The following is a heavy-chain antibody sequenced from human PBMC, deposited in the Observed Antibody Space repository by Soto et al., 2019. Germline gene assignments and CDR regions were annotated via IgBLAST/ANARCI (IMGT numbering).Heavy chain of an antibody. D-gene: IGHD1-26*01. J-gene: IGHJ6*02. CDR3: ARAYSGSYRTYYYYGMDV. CDR1: GGSISSYY. V-gene: IGHV4-59*01. Sequence: PSETLSLTCTVSGGSISSYYWSWIRQPPGKGLEWIGYIYYSGSTNYNPSLKSRVTISVDTSKNQFSLKLSSVTAADTAVYYCARAYSGSYRTYYYYGMDVWGQGTTVTVSS. CDR2: IYYSGST.